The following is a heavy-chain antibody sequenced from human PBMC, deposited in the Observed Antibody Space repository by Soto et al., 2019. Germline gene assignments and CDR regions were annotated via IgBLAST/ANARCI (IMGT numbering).Heavy chain of an antibody. V-gene: IGHV3-33*01. CDR3: GRGAQRRVYCYGMDV. Sequence: QVQLVESGGGVVQPGRSLRLSCAASGFTFSSYGMHWVRQAPGKGLEWVAVIWYDGSNKYYADSVKGRVTISRDNSKYTLYLQLNSLRAEDTAVYYCGRGAQRRVYCYGMDVWGQGTTVTVSS. J-gene: IGHJ6*02. CDR2: IWYDGSNK. CDR1: GFTFSSYG.